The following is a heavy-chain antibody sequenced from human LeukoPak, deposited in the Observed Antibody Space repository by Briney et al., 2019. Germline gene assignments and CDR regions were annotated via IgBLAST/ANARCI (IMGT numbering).Heavy chain of an antibody. CDR1: GGSLSSYY. CDR3: ARDRVGQQLVGRKYYYYYMDV. J-gene: IGHJ6*03. CDR2: MYYSGST. D-gene: IGHD6-13*01. V-gene: IGHV4-59*01. Sequence: SETLSLTCTVSGGSLSSYYWSWIRQPPGKGLEWIGYMYYSGSTNYNPSLKSRVTISVDMSKNQVSLKLSSVTAADTAVYYCARDRVGQQLVGRKYYYYYMDVWGKGATVTISS.